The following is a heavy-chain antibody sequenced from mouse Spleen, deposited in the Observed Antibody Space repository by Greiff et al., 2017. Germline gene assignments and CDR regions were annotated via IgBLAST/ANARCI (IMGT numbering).Heavy chain of an antibody. V-gene: IGHV1-50*01. CDR1: GYTFTSYW. J-gene: IGHJ2*01. CDR2: IDPSDSYT. D-gene: IGHD1-1*01. CDR3: ANSNYYGSSYEDY. Sequence: QVQLKQPGAELVKPGASVKLSCKASGYTFTSYWMQWVKQRPGQGLEWIGEIDPSDSYTNYNQKFKGKATLTVDTSSSTAYMQLSSLTSEDSAVYYCANSNYYGSSYEDYWGQGTTLTVSS.